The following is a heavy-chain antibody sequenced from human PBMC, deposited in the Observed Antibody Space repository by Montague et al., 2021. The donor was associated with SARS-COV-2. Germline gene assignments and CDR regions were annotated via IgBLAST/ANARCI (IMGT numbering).Heavy chain of an antibody. CDR2: INHGGST. CDR1: GGSFSGYY. Sequence: SETLSLTCAVHGGSFSGYYWNWIRQRPGKGLEWIGEINHGGSTNYNPSLKNRLTISADTSKNQFSLKLTPVAATDTAVYYCARLRDGVVPSPILGIGPYFTYYYMDVWGKGTTVTVS. CDR3: ARLRDGVVPSPILGIGPYFTYYYMDV. D-gene: IGHD2-15*01. J-gene: IGHJ6*03. V-gene: IGHV4-34*01.